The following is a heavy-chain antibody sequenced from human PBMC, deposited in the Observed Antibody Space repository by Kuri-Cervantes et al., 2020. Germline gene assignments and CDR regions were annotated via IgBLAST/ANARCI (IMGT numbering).Heavy chain of an antibody. J-gene: IGHJ4*02. CDR2: IGGSGSST. CDR1: GFTFSSYA. CDR3: ARTLGYCSSTSCYEYYFDY. D-gene: IGHD2-2*01. V-gene: IGHV3-23*01. Sequence: GGSLRLSCAASGFTFSSYAMTWVRQAPGKGLEWVSAIGGSGSSTFYADSVKGRFTISRDNAKNSLYLQMNSLRAEDTAVYYCARTLGYCSSTSCYEYYFDYWGQGTLVTVSS.